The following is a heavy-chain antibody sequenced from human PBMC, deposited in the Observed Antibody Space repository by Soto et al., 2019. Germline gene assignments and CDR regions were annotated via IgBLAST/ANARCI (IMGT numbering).Heavy chain of an antibody. Sequence: QVQLVQSGAEVTKPGSSVKVACKASGGTFSSYAISWVRQAPGQGLEWMGGIIPIFGTANYAQQFQGRVTINADESRSPAYMELSSLRSDDTAVYYSARAPQTETTVDLDAFDIWGRGTIVAVSS. D-gene: IGHD1-1*01. CDR2: IIPIFGTA. J-gene: IGHJ3*02. V-gene: IGHV1-69*01. CDR1: GGTFSSYA. CDR3: ARAPQTETTVDLDAFDI.